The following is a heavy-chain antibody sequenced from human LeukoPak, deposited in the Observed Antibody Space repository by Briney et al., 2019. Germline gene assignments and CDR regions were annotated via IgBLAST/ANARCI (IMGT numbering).Heavy chain of an antibody. CDR2: ISWNSGSI. Sequence: GRSLRLSCAASGFTFDDYAMHWVRQAPGKGLEWVSGISWNSGSIGYADSVKGRFTISRDNAKNSLYLQMNSLRAEDTALYYCAKGRDKYQMLSKNWFDPWGQGTLVTVSS. CDR3: AKGRDKYQMLSKNWFDP. CDR1: GFTFDDYA. J-gene: IGHJ5*02. V-gene: IGHV3-9*01. D-gene: IGHD2-2*01.